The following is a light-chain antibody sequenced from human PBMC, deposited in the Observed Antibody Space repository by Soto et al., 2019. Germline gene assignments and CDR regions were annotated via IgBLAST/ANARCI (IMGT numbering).Light chain of an antibody. CDR2: DAV. Sequence: EIVLTQSPDALSLSPGERVSLSCRASRPVVSRYTAWYHQTRGQAPRLLNQDAVTRATGIPDRFSGSGSGSGTETTLFISRLEDEDCGIYCYQQNGRSPTFGHGTKVEVK. V-gene: IGKV3-20*01. CDR3: QQNGRSPT. CDR1: RPVVSRY. J-gene: IGKJ1*01.